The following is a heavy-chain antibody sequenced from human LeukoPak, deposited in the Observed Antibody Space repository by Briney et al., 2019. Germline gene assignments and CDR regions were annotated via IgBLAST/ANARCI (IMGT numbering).Heavy chain of an antibody. CDR2: IRSNVYGGTT. CDR1: GFTFADFT. Sequence: PGGSLRLSCTASGFTFADFTVSWFRQSPGQGLEWVGFIRSNVYGGTTEHAASVEARFTISRDDSNSIAYLQMNSLKTEDTAVYYCTRGSGRYVMVDWWGQGTLVTVSP. V-gene: IGHV3-49*03. CDR3: TRGSGRYVMVDW. D-gene: IGHD6-19*01. J-gene: IGHJ4*02.